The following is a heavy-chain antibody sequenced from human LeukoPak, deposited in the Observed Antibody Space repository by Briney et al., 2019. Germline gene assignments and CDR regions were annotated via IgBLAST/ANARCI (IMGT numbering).Heavy chain of an antibody. D-gene: IGHD2-15*01. CDR1: GFTLNNYA. Sequence: GGSLRLSCAASGFTLNNYAMSWVRQAPGKGLEWVSATSSSDAGTYHADSVRGRFTISRDNSKNTLYLQMNSLSAEDTAVYYCAKNGDRGAYCSGGTCYPYYYYYMDVWGKGTTVTISS. V-gene: IGHV3-23*01. J-gene: IGHJ6*03. CDR3: AKNGDRGAYCSGGTCYPYYYYYMDV. CDR2: TSSSDAGT.